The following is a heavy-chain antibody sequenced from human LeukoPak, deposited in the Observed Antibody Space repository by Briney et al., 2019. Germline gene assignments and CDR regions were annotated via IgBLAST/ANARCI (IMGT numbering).Heavy chain of an antibody. J-gene: IGHJ6*02. Sequence: GGSLRLSGAASGFTFSSYSMNWVRQAPGKGLERVSYISSSSSTIYYADSVKGRFTISRDNAKNSLYLQMNSLRAEDTAVYYCARGMGLQYYYYYGMDVWGQGTTVTVSS. V-gene: IGHV3-48*01. CDR2: ISSSSSTI. CDR1: GFTFSSYS. CDR3: ARGMGLQYYYYYGMDV.